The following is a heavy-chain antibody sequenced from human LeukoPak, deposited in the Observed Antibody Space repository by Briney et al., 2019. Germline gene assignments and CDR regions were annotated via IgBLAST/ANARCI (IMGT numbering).Heavy chain of an antibody. V-gene: IGHV3-9*01. CDR1: GFTFDDYA. D-gene: IGHD5-18*01. CDR2: ISWNSGSI. CDR3: AKSEDTAMLDY. Sequence: PGGSLRLSCAASGFTFDDYAMHWVRQAPGKGLEWVSGISWNSGSIGYADSVKGRFTISRDNAKNSLYLQMNSLRAEDTALYYCAKSEDTAMLDYWGQGTLVTVSS. J-gene: IGHJ4*02.